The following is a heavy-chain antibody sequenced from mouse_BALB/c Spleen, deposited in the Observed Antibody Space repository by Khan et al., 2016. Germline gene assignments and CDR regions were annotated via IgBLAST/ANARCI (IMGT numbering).Heavy chain of an antibody. CDR2: INPSSDYT. Sequence: QLKQSGAELARPGALVKMSCKASGYTFTSYTMFWVKQRPGQGLEWIGYINPSSDYTDYNQKFKDKATLTADKSSSTAYMQLNSLTSEDSAVYYCAREGWLLGYFDYWGQGTTLTVSS. J-gene: IGHJ2*01. V-gene: IGHV1-4*01. CDR1: GYTFTSYT. CDR3: AREGWLLGYFDY. D-gene: IGHD2-3*01.